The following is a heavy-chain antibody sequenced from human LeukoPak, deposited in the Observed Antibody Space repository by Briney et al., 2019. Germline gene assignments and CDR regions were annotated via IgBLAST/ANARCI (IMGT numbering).Heavy chain of an antibody. V-gene: IGHV3-30*02. Sequence: GGSLRLSCAASGFTFSTYGMHWVRQAPGKGLEWVAFIRYDGSHKYYADSVKGRFTISRDNSKNTLYLQMNSLRAEDTAVYYCAKEGGASRFDYWGQGTLVTVSS. D-gene: IGHD5-12*01. CDR3: AKEGGASRFDY. CDR2: IRYDGSHK. CDR1: GFTFSTYG. J-gene: IGHJ4*02.